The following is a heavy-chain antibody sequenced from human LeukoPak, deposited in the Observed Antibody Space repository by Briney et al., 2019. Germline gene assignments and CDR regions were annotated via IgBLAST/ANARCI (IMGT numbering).Heavy chain of an antibody. CDR3: ARVWVVTAIPTLWFDP. Sequence: SETLSLTCAVSGASITSNHWWSWIRQPPGKGLEWIGEINHSGSTNYNPSLKSRVTISVDTSKNQFSLKLSSVTAADTAVYYCARVWVVTAIPTLWFDPWGQGTLVTVSS. J-gene: IGHJ5*02. CDR1: GASITSNHW. V-gene: IGHV4-4*02. CDR2: INHSGST. D-gene: IGHD2-21*02.